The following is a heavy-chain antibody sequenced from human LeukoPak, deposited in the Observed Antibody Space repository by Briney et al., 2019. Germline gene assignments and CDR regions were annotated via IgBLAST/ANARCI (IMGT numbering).Heavy chain of an antibody. V-gene: IGHV3-30*18. J-gene: IGHJ6*02. CDR3: AKDTGTTPYYYYGMDV. D-gene: IGHD1-7*01. Sequence: TGGSLRLSCAASGFTFSSYGMHWVRQAPGKGLEWVAVISYDGSNKYYADSVKGRFTISRDNSKNTLYLQMNSLRAEDTAVYYCAKDTGTTPYYYYGMDVWGQGTTVTVSS. CDR2: ISYDGSNK. CDR1: GFTFSSYG.